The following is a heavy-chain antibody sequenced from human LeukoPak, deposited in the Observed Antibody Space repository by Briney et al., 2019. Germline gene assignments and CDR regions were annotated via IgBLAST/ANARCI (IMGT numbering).Heavy chain of an antibody. CDR3: ASSGDSSGWYSEGLAFDI. Sequence: ASVKVSCKASGGSFSNYAISWVRQAPGQGLEWMGGIVPILSTTNYARKFQGRVTMTAGESTSTAYMELSSLRSDDTAVYYCASSGDSSGWYSEGLAFDIWGQGTMVTVSS. D-gene: IGHD6-19*01. CDR1: GGSFSNYA. CDR2: IVPILSTT. J-gene: IGHJ3*02. V-gene: IGHV1-69*13.